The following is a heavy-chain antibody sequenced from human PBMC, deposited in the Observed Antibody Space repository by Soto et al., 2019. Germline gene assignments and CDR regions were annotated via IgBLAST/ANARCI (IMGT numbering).Heavy chain of an antibody. J-gene: IGHJ4*02. CDR3: ENPVSPGRGTVGVDY. Sequence: VSLRLSCAASGFTFSSYAMSWVRQAPGKGLEWVSAISGSGGSTYYADSVKGRFTISRDNSKNTLYLQMNSLRAEDTAVRYCENPVSPGRGTVGVDYWGQGTLVTVSS. CDR1: GFTFSSYA. CDR2: ISGSGGST. V-gene: IGHV3-23*01. D-gene: IGHD2-21*01.